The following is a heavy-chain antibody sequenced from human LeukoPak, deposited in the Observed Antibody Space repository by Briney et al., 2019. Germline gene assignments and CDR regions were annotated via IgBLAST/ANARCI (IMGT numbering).Heavy chain of an antibody. V-gene: IGHV1-69*13. D-gene: IGHD6-19*01. CDR3: ARSLGYSSGWYSEPSPSWFDP. Sequence: SVKVSCKASGGTFSSYAIRWVRQAPGQGLEWMVGIIPIFGTANYAQKFQGRVTITADESTSTAYMELSSLRSEDTAVYYCARSLGYSSGWYSEPSPSWFDPWGQGTLVTVSS. CDR1: GGTFSSYA. CDR2: IIPIFGTA. J-gene: IGHJ5*02.